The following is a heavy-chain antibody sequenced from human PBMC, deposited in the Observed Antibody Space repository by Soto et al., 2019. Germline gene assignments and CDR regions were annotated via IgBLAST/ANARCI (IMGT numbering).Heavy chain of an antibody. J-gene: IGHJ2*01. V-gene: IGHV1-18*01. CDR2: ITAYNGNT. CDR3: ARDVGTTVTTGVYWYFDL. CDR1: GYTFTSYG. D-gene: IGHD4-17*01. Sequence: QVQLVQSGAEVKKPGASVKVSCKASGYTFTSYGISWVRQAPGQGLEWMGWITAYNGNTNYAQKLQGRVTMTTDTSTSTAYMELRSLRSDDTAVYYCARDVGTTVTTGVYWYFDLWGRGTLVTVSS.